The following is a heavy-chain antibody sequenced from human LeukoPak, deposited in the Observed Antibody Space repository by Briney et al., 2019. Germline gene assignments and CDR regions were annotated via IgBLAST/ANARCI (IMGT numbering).Heavy chain of an antibody. CDR1: GGTFSSYA. V-gene: IGHV1-69*13. D-gene: IGHD3-22*01. J-gene: IGHJ4*02. CDR3: ARARNYYDSSGYYH. Sequence: SVKASCTASGGTFSSYAISWVRQAPGQGLEWMGGIIPIFGTANYAQKFQGRVTITADESTSTAYMELSSLRSEDTAVYYCARARNYYDSSGYYHWGQGTLVTVSS. CDR2: IIPIFGTA.